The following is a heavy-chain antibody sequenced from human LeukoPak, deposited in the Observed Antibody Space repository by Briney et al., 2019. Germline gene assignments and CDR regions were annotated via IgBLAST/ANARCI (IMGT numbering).Heavy chain of an antibody. D-gene: IGHD5-18*01. CDR3: ARQEIRGYSYGFDY. CDR2: ISSSSSTI. CDR1: GFTFSTYS. J-gene: IGHJ4*02. V-gene: IGHV3-48*04. Sequence: PGGSLRLSCAASGFTFSTYSMNWVRQAPGKGLEWVSYISSSSSTIYYADSVKGRFTISRDNAKNSLYLQMNSLRAEDTAVYYCARQEIRGYSYGFDYWGQGTLVTVSS.